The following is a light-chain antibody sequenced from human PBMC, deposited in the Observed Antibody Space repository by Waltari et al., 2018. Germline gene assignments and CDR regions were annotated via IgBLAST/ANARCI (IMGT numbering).Light chain of an antibody. CDR2: DRS. Sequence: ETVMTQSPATLSVSPGESVTLSCGANHAVSTNVAWYQHRPGQAPRLLIYDRSTRATDIPARFSGGGSGSDFTLTISNLQSEDFAEYYCQQYNQWPLTFGGGTKVEIK. J-gene: IGKJ4*01. V-gene: IGKV3-15*01. CDR3: QQYNQWPLT. CDR1: HAVSTN.